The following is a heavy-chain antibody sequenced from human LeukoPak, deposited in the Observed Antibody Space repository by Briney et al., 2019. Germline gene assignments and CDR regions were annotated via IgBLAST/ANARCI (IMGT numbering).Heavy chain of an antibody. D-gene: IGHD3-10*01. Sequence: SETLSLTCTVSGASVSSSSYHWMWIRQPPGKGLEYIGNILYSGRIDYKPSLQSRATISLDTSNNHFSLTLRSVTAADTAVYYCVGLAAVESGRGPWGQGTLVTVSS. CDR1: GASVSSSSYH. V-gene: IGHV4-61*03. CDR3: VGLAAVESGRGP. CDR2: ILYSGRI. J-gene: IGHJ5*02.